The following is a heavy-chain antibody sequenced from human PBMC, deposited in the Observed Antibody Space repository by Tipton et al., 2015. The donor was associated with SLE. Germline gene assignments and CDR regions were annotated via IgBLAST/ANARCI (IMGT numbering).Heavy chain of an antibody. CDR1: GFTFSSNG. J-gene: IGHJ4*02. Sequence: GSLRLSCAASGFTFSSNGMGWVRQAPGKGLEWVSAISGSGGTTNYADSVKGRFTISRDNSKNTLYLQMNSLRAEDTALYYCATRPGTSHWYYFDYWGQGTLVTVSS. CDR3: ATRPGTSHWYYFDY. CDR2: ISGSGGTT. V-gene: IGHV3-23*01. D-gene: IGHD2-2*01.